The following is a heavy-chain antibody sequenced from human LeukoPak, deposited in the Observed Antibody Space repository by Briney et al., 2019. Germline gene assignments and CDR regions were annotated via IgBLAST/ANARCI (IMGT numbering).Heavy chain of an antibody. Sequence: ASVNVSCKASGYTFTNHFIHWVRQAPGEGLEWMGLINPSGGSTSYAHHYQGRVIMTRDTSTSSVYMELSSLRSEDTAVYYCARDGLHNWNDLYFDYWGQGTLVTVSS. V-gene: IGHV1-46*01. D-gene: IGHD1-20*01. J-gene: IGHJ4*02. CDR3: ARDGLHNWNDLYFDY. CDR2: INPSGGST. CDR1: GYTFTNHF.